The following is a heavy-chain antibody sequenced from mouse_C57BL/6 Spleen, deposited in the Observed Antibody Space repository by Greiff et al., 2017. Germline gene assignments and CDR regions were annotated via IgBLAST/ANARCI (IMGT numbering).Heavy chain of an antibody. V-gene: IGHV1-52*01. CDR1: GYTFTSYW. Sequence: VQLQQPGAELVRPGSSVKLSCKASGYTFTSYWMHWVKQRPIQGLEWIGNIDPSDSETHYNQKFKDKATLTVDKSSSTAYMQLSSLTSEDAAVYYGARCPYSKYFDVWGQGTTLTVSS. CDR3: ARCPYSKYFDV. CDR2: IDPSDSET. J-gene: IGHJ2*01. D-gene: IGHD2-5*01.